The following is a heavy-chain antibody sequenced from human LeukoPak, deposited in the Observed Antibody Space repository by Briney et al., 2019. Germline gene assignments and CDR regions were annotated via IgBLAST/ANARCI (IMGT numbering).Heavy chain of an antibody. CDR2: MNPNSGNT. V-gene: IGHV1-8*01. CDR1: GYTFTSYD. Sequence: GASVKVSCKASGYTFTSYDINRVRQATGQGLEWMGWMNPNSGNTGYAQKFQGRVTMTRNTSISTAYMELSSLRPEDTAVYYCARGPICSGGSCYSLNRFDPWGQGTLVTVSS. D-gene: IGHD2-15*01. CDR3: ARGPICSGGSCYSLNRFDP. J-gene: IGHJ5*02.